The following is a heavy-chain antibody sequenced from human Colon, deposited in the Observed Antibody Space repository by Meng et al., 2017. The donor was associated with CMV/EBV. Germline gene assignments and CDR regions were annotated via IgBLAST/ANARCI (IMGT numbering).Heavy chain of an antibody. Sequence: GESLKISCSASGLIFSNYEINWVRQAPGKGLEWIAYISARGSIKYYSDSVKGRFTISRDNAKNSLYLQMNSLRAEDTAVYYCARDRCSSTSCFYYYYGMDVWGQGTTVTVSS. D-gene: IGHD2-2*01. CDR2: ISARGSIK. CDR3: ARDRCSSTSCFYYYYGMDV. J-gene: IGHJ6*02. V-gene: IGHV3-48*03. CDR1: GLIFSNYE.